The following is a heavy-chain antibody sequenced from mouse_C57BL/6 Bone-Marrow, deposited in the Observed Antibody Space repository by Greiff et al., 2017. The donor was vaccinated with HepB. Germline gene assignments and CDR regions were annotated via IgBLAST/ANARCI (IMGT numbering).Heavy chain of an antibody. J-gene: IGHJ2*01. V-gene: IGHV5-6*01. CDR3: ARQFSLYYFDY. Sequence: EVQVVESGGDLVKPGGSLKLSCAASGFTFSSYGMSWVRQTPDKRLEWVATISSGGSYTYYPDSVKGRFTISRDNAKNTLYLQMSSLKSEDTAMYYCARQFSLYYFDYWGQGTTLTVSS. CDR1: GFTFSSYG. CDR2: ISSGGSYT.